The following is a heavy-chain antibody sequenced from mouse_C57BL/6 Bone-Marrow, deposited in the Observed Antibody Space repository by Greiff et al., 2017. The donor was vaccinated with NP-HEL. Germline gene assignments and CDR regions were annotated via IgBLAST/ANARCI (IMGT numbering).Heavy chain of an antibody. J-gene: IGHJ2*01. V-gene: IGHV1-69*01. CDR1: GYTFTSYW. CDR3: AREGMGFDY. CDR2: LDPSDSYT. Sequence: QVQLQQSGAELVMPGASVKLSCKASGYTFTSYWMHWVKQRPGQGLEWIGELDPSDSYTNYNQKFKGKSTLTVDKSSSTAYMQLSSLTSEDAAVYYCAREGMGFDYWGQGTTLTVSS.